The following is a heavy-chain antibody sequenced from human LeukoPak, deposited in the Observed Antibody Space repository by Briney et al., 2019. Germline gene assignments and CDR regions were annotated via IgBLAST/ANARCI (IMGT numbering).Heavy chain of an antibody. V-gene: IGHV4-59*02. CDR3: ARGHYYDGSSHSPTPLDH. J-gene: IGHJ4*02. CDR2: IYYSGRI. Sequence: PSETLSLTCTVSGGSVSSYYWSWIRQPPGKGLEWIGYIYYSGRINYNPSLKSRVTISVDTSKNQFSLRLTSVTAADTAVYYCARGHYYDGSSHSPTPLDHWGQGTLVTVSS. CDR1: GGSVSSYY. D-gene: IGHD3-22*01.